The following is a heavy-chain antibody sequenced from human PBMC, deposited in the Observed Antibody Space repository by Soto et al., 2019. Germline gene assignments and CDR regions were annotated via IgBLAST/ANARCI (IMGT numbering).Heavy chain of an antibody. CDR1: GLTFSDAY. J-gene: IGHJ4*02. V-gene: IGHV3-15*01. Sequence: EGQLVESGGGLVKPGGSLKLSCEGSGLTFSDAYMSWVRQAPGKGLEWVGRIKTKTDGGATEYAAPVKGRFNISRDDSKHTLYVEMNSLKTEDTAVYYCTTDRPSRLRKPRVWGQGTLVTVSS. D-gene: IGHD4-17*01. CDR3: TTDRPSRLRKPRV. CDR2: IKTKTDGGAT.